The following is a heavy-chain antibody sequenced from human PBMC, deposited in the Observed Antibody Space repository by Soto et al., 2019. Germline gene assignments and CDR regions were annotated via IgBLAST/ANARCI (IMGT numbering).Heavy chain of an antibody. J-gene: IGHJ3*02. Sequence: GGSLRLSCAASGFTFNTYAMTWVRQAQGEGLEWVSTISSSGGSTFYAGSVKGRFTTSRENSQNTLHLQMNSLRADDTAVYFCAKGWLYGETSPDAFHIWGQGIKVNVSS. D-gene: IGHD2-8*01. CDR3: AKGWLYGETSPDAFHI. CDR1: GFTFNTYA. CDR2: ISSSGGST. V-gene: IGHV3-23*01.